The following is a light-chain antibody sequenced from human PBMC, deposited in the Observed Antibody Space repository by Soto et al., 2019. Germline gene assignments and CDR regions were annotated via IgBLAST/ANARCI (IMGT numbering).Light chain of an antibody. Sequence: EIVLTQSPGTLSLSPGERATLSFRASQSVSSRLAWYQQKPGQAPRLLISGASSRATGIPDRFSGSGSATDFTLTISRLEPEDFALYYCQQYGSSPYTFGQGTKVDIK. CDR3: QQYGSSPYT. CDR1: QSVSSR. V-gene: IGKV3-20*01. CDR2: GAS. J-gene: IGKJ2*01.